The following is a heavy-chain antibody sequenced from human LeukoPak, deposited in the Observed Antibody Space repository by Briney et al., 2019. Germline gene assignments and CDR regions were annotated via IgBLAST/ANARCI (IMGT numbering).Heavy chain of an antibody. D-gene: IGHD6-13*01. V-gene: IGHV4-4*07. CDR3: ARLYSSSLGRAFDY. CDR1: GGSISSYY. CDR2: IYTSGST. Sequence: SETLSLTCTVSGGSISSYYWSWIRQPAGKGLEWIGRIYTSGSTNYNPSLKSRVTMSVDTSKNQFSLKLSSVTAADTAVYYCARLYSSSLGRAFDYWAREPWSPSAQ. J-gene: IGHJ4*02.